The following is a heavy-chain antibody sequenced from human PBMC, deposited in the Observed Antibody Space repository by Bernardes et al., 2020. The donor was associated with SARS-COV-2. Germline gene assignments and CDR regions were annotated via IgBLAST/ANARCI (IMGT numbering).Heavy chain of an antibody. CDR1: GVSISSYY. V-gene: IGHV4-59*01. D-gene: IGHD3-3*01. CDR2: IYYSGST. CDR3: ARDGGHMDV. Sequence: SETLSLTCTVSGVSISSYYLRWIRQPPGKGLEWIGYIYYSGSTNYNPSPKSRVTISVDTSKNQFSLKLISVTAADTAVYYWARDGGHMDVWGKGTTVTVSS. J-gene: IGHJ6*04.